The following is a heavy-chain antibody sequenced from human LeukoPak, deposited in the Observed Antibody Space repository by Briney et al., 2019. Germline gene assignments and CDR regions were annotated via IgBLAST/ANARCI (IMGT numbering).Heavy chain of an antibody. V-gene: IGHV3-30-3*01. CDR1: GFTFSTSP. J-gene: IGHJ4*02. CDR2: ISCDGSLK. D-gene: IGHD5-18*01. Sequence: GGSLRLSCAASGFTFSTSPMNWVRQSPGKGLEWLAVISCDGSLKYYADSVKGRFTISRDNSNSALYLQMNSLTTEDTALYFCAKDAYSSVSPRYFDYWGQGTLVTVSS. CDR3: AKDAYSSVSPRYFDY.